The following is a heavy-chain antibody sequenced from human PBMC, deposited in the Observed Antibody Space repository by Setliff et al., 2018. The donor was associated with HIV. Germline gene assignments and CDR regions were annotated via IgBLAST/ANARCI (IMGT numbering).Heavy chain of an antibody. D-gene: IGHD6-19*01. CDR2: IIPMFSIP. Sequence: ASVKVSCKASGGPFSSYSITWVRQAPGQGLEWMGRIIPMFSIPNYSQRFQGRVTITADRSTNTVYMELSSLRSDDTAVYYCARVGRSVTGPWGQGTLVTV. J-gene: IGHJ5*02. CDR1: GGPFSSYS. V-gene: IGHV1-69*04. CDR3: ARVGRSVTGP.